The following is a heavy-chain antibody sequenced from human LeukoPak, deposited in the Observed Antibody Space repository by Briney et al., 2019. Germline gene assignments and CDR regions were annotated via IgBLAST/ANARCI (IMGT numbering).Heavy chain of an antibody. J-gene: IGHJ2*01. V-gene: IGHV3-48*04. CDR2: ISSSGSTI. Sequence: PGRSLRLSCAASGFTFSSYGMHWVRQAPGKGLEWVSYISSSGSTIYYADSVKGRFTISRDNAKNSLYLQMNSLRAEDTAVYYCARDMKGNWYFDLWGRGTLVTVSS. CDR3: ARDMKGNWYFDL. D-gene: IGHD3-16*01. CDR1: GFTFSSYG.